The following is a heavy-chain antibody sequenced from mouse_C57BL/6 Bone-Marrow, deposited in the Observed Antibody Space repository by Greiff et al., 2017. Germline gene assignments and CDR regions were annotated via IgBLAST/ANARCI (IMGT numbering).Heavy chain of an antibody. CDR3: ARGSIYYELYYAMDY. V-gene: IGHV1-72*01. Sequence: QVQLQQPGAELVKPGASVKLSCKASGYTFTSYWMHWVKQRPGRGLEWIGRIDPNSGGTKYNEKFKSKATLTVDKPSSTAYMQLSSLTSEDSAVYYCARGSIYYELYYAMDYWGQGTSVTVSS. CDR2: IDPNSGGT. D-gene: IGHD2-4*01. J-gene: IGHJ4*01. CDR1: GYTFTSYW.